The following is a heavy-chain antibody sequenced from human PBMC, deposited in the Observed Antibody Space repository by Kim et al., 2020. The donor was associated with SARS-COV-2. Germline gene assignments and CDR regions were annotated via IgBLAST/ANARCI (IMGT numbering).Heavy chain of an antibody. J-gene: IGHJ4*02. CDR3: ARDWGAFGN. CDR2: IYSDGST. Sequence: GGSLRLSCAASGFSVSTYDMTWVRQAPGKGLDWVSVIYSDGSTYYARSVRGRFTISRDSSKNTMDLEMNSLGADDTAVYYCARDWGAFGNWGQGTLGAV. CDR1: GFSVSTYD. D-gene: IGHD1-26*01. V-gene: IGHV3-53*01.